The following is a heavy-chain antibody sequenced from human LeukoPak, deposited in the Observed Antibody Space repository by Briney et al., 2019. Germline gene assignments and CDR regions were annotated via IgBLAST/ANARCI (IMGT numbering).Heavy chain of an antibody. Sequence: PSQTLSLTCTVSGGSISRAGYYWSWIRQHPGKGLEWLGYIYYSGSTSYNPSLKSRVTISVDTSKNRFSLKLSSVTAADTAVYFCAKFDYGDYSNYFDYWGQGTLVTVSS. V-gene: IGHV4-31*03. D-gene: IGHD4-17*01. J-gene: IGHJ4*02. CDR3: AKFDYGDYSNYFDY. CDR1: GGSISRAGYY. CDR2: IYYSGST.